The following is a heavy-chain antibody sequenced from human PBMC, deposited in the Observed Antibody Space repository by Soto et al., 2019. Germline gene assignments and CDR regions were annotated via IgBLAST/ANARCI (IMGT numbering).Heavy chain of an antibody. D-gene: IGHD2-2*01. CDR2: IYYSGST. CDR3: ARGYCSSTTCYIWDNWFDP. V-gene: IGHV4-61*08. J-gene: IGHJ5*02. Sequence: SETLSLTCTFSGGSISSGGDCLSWIRQHPGKGLEWIGYIYYSGSTNYNPSLKSRVTISVDTSKNQFSLKLSSVTAADTAVYYCARGYCSSTTCYIWDNWFDPWGQGTLVTVSS. CDR1: GGSISSGGDC.